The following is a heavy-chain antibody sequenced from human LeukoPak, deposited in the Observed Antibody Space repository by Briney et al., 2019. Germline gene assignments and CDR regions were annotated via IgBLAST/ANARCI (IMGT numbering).Heavy chain of an antibody. D-gene: IGHD2-15*01. CDR1: GGSISSGGYS. Sequence: PSETLSLTCAVSGGSISSGGYSWSWIRQPPGKGLEWIGYIYYSGSTYYNPSLKSRVTISVDTSKNQFSLKLSSVTAADTAVYYCASGVVVVAATLSYWFDPWGQGTLVTVSS. J-gene: IGHJ5*02. CDR3: ASGVVVVAATLSYWFDP. V-gene: IGHV4-31*11. CDR2: IYYSGST.